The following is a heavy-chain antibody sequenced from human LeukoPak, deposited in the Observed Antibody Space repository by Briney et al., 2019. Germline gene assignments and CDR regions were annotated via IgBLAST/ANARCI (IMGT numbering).Heavy chain of an antibody. D-gene: IGHD3-9*01. CDR2: INPNSGGT. V-gene: IGHV1-2*02. CDR1: GYTFTGYY. CDR3: ARDYDFLTAYFIGDAFDI. Sequence: GASVKVSCKASGYTFTGYYMHWVRQAPGQGLEWMGWINPNSGGTNYAQKFQGRVTMTRDTSISTAYMELSSLRSDDTAVYYCARDYDFLTAYFIGDAFDIWGQGTMVTVSS. J-gene: IGHJ3*02.